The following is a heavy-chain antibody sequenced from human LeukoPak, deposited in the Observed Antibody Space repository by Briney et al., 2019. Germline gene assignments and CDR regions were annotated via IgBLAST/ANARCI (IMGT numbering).Heavy chain of an antibody. J-gene: IGHJ4*02. CDR1: GYTFTIYG. Sequence: ASVKVSFKASGYTFTIYGISWVRQAPGQGLEWMGWISTYNGDTNYAQKLQGRVTMTTDTSTNTAYMELRSLRSDDTAVYYCAREGLGELTLDYWGQGTLVTVSS. V-gene: IGHV1-18*01. D-gene: IGHD3-16*01. CDR2: ISTYNGDT. CDR3: AREGLGELTLDY.